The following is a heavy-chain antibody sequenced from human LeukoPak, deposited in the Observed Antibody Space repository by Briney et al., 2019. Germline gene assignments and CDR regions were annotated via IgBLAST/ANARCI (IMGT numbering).Heavy chain of an antibody. CDR2: IGGSGVNT. Sequence: PGGSLRLSCAASGFIFNNFAMSWVRQAPGKGLEWVSGIGGSGVNTYFADSVKGRFTISRDNSKNTLYLQMNSLKVEYTAVYYCAKGAPHPYYHYMAVWGKGTRVTVP. J-gene: IGHJ6*03. V-gene: IGHV3-23*01. CDR1: GFIFNNFA. D-gene: IGHD3-16*01. CDR3: AKGAPHPYYHYMAV.